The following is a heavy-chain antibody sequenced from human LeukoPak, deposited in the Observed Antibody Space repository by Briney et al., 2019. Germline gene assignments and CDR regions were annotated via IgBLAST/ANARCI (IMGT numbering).Heavy chain of an antibody. D-gene: IGHD1-26*01. Sequence: ASVKVSCKASGYTFTGYYMHWVRQAPGQGLEWMGWINPNSGGTNYAQKFQGRVTMTTDTSTSTAYMEVRSLRSDDTAVYYCTRVYTGSSPSWHWGPGTLVTVSS. CDR2: INPNSGGT. CDR1: GYTFTGYY. J-gene: IGHJ4*02. V-gene: IGHV1-2*02. CDR3: TRVYTGSSPSWH.